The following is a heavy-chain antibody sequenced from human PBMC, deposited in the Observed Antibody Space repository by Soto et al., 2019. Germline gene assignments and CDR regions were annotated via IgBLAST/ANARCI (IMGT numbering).Heavy chain of an antibody. CDR2: IYAGTIT. CDR3: ARIPYDNSGTIFDY. Sequence: GGSLRLSCAVSGIPVSSYYMSLVRQSAGKGLEWVSVIYAGTITYYADSVKGRFTIYRDNSKNTLNLEMKSLRVEDTAVYYCARIPYDNSGTIFDYWGQGTLVTVSS. J-gene: IGHJ4*02. D-gene: IGHD3-22*01. V-gene: IGHV3-53*01. CDR1: GIPVSSYY.